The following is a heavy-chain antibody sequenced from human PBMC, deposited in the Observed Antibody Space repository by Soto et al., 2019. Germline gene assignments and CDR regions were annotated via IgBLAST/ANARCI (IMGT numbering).Heavy chain of an antibody. CDR3: AKGALYQLPIDY. CDR2: ISGSGTRT. Sequence: GGSLRLSCAASGFTFNNYAMSWVRQAPGKGLEWVSGISGSGTRTYYADSVKGRFTISRDNSKNTLYLQMSSLRAGDTAVYYCAKGALYQLPIDYWGQGTLVTVSS. CDR1: GFTFNNYA. V-gene: IGHV3-23*01. J-gene: IGHJ4*02. D-gene: IGHD2-2*01.